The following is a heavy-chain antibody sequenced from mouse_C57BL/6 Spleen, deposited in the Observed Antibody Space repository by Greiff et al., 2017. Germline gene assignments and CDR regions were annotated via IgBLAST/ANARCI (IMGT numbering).Heavy chain of an antibody. CDR3: ARRDYYGSSYAMDY. D-gene: IGHD1-1*01. Sequence: QVQLQQPGAELVMPGASVKLSCKASGYTFTSYWMHWVKQRPGQGLEWIGELDPSDSYTNYTQKFKGKFTFTVDKSSSTAYMHLSSLTSKDYAVDYCARRDYYGSSYAMDYWGQGTSVTVSS. CDR2: LDPSDSYT. J-gene: IGHJ4*01. CDR1: GYTFTSYW. V-gene: IGHV1-69*01.